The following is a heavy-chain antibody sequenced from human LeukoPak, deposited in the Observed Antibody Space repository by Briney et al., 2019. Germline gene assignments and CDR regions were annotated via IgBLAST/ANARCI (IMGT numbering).Heavy chain of an antibody. D-gene: IGHD2-15*01. J-gene: IGHJ5*02. CDR1: GGSISSSNW. V-gene: IGHV4-4*02. CDR2: IYHSGST. CDR3: ATTGYCSGGSCYNWFDP. Sequence: PSGTLSLTCAVSGGSISSSNWWSWVRQPPGKGLEWIGEIYHSGSTNYNPSLKSRVTISVDKSKNQFSLKLSSVTAADTAVYYCATTGYCSGGSCYNWFDPWGQGTLVTVSS.